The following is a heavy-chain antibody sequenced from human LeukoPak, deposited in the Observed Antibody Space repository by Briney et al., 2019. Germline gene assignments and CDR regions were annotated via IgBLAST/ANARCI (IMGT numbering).Heavy chain of an antibody. J-gene: IGHJ5*02. V-gene: IGHV3-23*01. CDR3: ARRGSGNWFDP. Sequence: GGSLRLSCAASGFTFSSYAMSWVRQAPGKGLEWVSAISGSGGSTYYADSVKGRFTISRDNSKNSLYLQMNSLRAEDTAVYYCARRGSGNWFDPWGQGTLVTVSS. CDR2: ISGSGGST. CDR1: GFTFSSYA. D-gene: IGHD3-10*01.